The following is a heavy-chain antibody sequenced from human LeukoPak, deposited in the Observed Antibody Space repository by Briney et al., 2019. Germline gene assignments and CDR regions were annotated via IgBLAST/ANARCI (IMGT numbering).Heavy chain of an antibody. D-gene: IGHD2-8*01. CDR2: INPSGGST. J-gene: IGHJ4*02. CDR3: SVEADCTNGVCELGY. Sequence: ASVKVSCKASGYTFTSYYMHWVRQAPGQGLEWMGIINPSGGSTSYAQKFQGRVTMTRDTSTSTVYMELSSLRSEDTAVYYRSVEADCTNGVCELGYWGQGTLVTVSS. CDR1: GYTFTSYY. V-gene: IGHV1-46*01.